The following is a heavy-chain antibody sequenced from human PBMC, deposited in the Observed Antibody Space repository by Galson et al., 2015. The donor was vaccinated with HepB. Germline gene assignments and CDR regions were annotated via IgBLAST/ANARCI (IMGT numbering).Heavy chain of an antibody. V-gene: IGHV5-10-1*01. CDR1: GYSFTSYW. J-gene: IGHJ5*02. Sequence: QSGAEVTKPGESLRISCKGSGYSFTSYWISWVRQMPGKGLEWMGRIDPSDSYTNYSPSFQGHVTISADKSISTAYLQWSSLKASDTAMYYCARHVGSSWYERDDNWFDPWGQGTLVTVSS. D-gene: IGHD6-13*01. CDR2: IDPSDSYT. CDR3: ARHVGSSWYERDDNWFDP.